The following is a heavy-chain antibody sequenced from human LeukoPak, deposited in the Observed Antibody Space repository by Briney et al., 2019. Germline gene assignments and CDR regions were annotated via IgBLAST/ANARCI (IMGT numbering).Heavy chain of an antibody. CDR3: VKVRIVGAPTDYFDY. V-gene: IGHV3-9*01. CDR1: GFSFDDYA. Sequence: PGRSLRLLCAASGFSFDDYAMHWVRQAPGKGLEWVSGISWNSGTIVYAASVKGRFTISRDNAKNSLYLQMNSLRAEDTALYYCVKVRIVGAPTDYFDYWGQGTLVTVSS. CDR2: ISWNSGTI. J-gene: IGHJ4*02. D-gene: IGHD1-26*01.